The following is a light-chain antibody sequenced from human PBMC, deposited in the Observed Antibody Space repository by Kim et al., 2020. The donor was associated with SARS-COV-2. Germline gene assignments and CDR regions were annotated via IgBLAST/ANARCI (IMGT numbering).Light chain of an antibody. CDR2: QDN. CDR3: QAWDSSTVV. Sequence: SASPGQTAYSTCSGNKLGDKYVCWYQQRPGLSPVLVIYQDNKRPSGIPERFSGSNSGNTATLTISGTQAMDEADYYCQAWDSSTVVFGGGTQLTVL. V-gene: IGLV3-1*01. CDR1: KLGDKY. J-gene: IGLJ2*01.